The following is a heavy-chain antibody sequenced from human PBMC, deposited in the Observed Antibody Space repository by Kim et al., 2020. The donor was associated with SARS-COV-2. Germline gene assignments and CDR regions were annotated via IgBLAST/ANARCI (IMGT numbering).Heavy chain of an antibody. V-gene: IGHV3-23*01. CDR3: AKGVKAAAGTLDY. J-gene: IGHJ4*02. D-gene: IGHD6-13*01. CDR2: ISGSGGNT. CDR1: GFTFISYA. Sequence: GGSLRLSCAASGFTFISYAMTWVRQAPGKGLEWVSTISGSGGNTYYADSVKGRFTISRDNSKNTLYLQMISLRAEDTAVYYCAKGVKAAAGTLDYWGQGTLVTVSS.